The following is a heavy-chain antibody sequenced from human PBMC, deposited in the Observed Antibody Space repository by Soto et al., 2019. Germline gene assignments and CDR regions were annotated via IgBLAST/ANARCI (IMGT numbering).Heavy chain of an antibody. CDR2: IYHSGST. CDR3: XXXXXXXXYXY. CDR1: GGSISSGGYS. Sequence: QLQLQESGSGLVKPSQTLSLTCAVSGGSISSGGYSWSWIRQPPGKGLEWIGYIYHSGSTYYNPSLKSXVTIXXDRSXXQFSXXLXXXXXAXXAXXXXXXXXXXXXYXYXGQGTLVTVSS. V-gene: IGHV4-30-2*01. J-gene: IGHJ4*02.